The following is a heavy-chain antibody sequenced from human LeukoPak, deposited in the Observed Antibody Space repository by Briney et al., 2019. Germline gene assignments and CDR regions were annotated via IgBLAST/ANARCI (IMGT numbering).Heavy chain of an antibody. V-gene: IGHV6-1*01. D-gene: IGHD1-14*01. CDR3: ARAVAPPEPPYYYNMDV. CDR1: GDSVSSNSAA. Sequence: SQTLSLTCAISGDSVSSNSAAWSWIRQSPSRGLEWLGRTYYRSKWYNDYAVSVKSRITINPDTSKNQFYLQLNSVTPEDTAVYYCARAVAPPEPPYYYNMDVWGKGTTVTVSS. J-gene: IGHJ6*03. CDR2: TYYRSKWYN.